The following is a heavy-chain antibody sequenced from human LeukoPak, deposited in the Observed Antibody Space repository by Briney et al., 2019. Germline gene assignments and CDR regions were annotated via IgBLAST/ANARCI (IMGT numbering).Heavy chain of an antibody. CDR2: IYYSGST. J-gene: IGHJ4*02. D-gene: IGHD6-19*01. CDR1: GGSISSYY. Sequence: SETLSLTCTVAGGSISSYYWSWIRQPPGKGLEWIGYIYYSGSTNYNPSLKSRVTISVDTSKNQFSLKLSSVTAADTAVYYCARDVAGNIGYWGQGTLVTVSS. V-gene: IGHV4-59*01. CDR3: ARDVAGNIGY.